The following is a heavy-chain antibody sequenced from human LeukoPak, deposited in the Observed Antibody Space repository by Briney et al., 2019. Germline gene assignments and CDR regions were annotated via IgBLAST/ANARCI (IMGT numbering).Heavy chain of an antibody. Sequence: GGSLRLSCAASGFTFSDYYMSWIRQAPGKGLEWVSYISSGGSTIYYADSVKGRFTISRDNAKNSLYLQMNSLRAEDTAVYYCARVPSSSWADYWGQGTLVTVSS. J-gene: IGHJ4*02. CDR1: GFTFSDYY. D-gene: IGHD6-13*01. CDR2: ISSGGSTI. V-gene: IGHV3-11*01. CDR3: ARVPSSSWADY.